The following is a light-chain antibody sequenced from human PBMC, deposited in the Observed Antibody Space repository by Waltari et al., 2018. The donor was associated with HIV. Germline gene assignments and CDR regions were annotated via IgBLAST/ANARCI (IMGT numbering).Light chain of an antibody. CDR2: YDD. CDR1: RSNIGHNA. CDR3: AAWDDYLNGYV. Sequence: QSVLTQPPSVSESPRQRVTISCSGRRSNIGHNALNWYQQVPGKASKLLIYYDDLLSSGVSDRFSGSKSGTSASLAIRGLQSEDEAEYYCAAWDDYLNGYVFGSGTKVTVL. J-gene: IGLJ1*01. V-gene: IGLV1-36*01.